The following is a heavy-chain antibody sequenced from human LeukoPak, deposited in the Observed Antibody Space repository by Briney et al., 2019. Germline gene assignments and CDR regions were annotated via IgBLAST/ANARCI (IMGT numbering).Heavy chain of an antibody. CDR2: ISGRGDST. J-gene: IGHJ3*02. CDR3: AREVGHFDI. Sequence: PGGSLRLSCAGSGFTFINYAMTWVRQGPGKGLEWVSVISGRGDSTYYADSVEGRFTISRDNSNNTLYLQMHSLRAEDTAVYYCAREVGHFDIWGQGTKVSVSS. V-gene: IGHV3-23*01. CDR1: GFTFINYA. D-gene: IGHD1-26*01.